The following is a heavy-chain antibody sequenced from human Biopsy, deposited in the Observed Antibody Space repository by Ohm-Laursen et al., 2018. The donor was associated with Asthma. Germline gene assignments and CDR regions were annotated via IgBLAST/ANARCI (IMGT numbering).Heavy chain of an antibody. CDR3: VRGSSSWHHGPFHYYYGLDV. CDR2: TNERGVT. D-gene: IGHD6-13*01. J-gene: IGHJ6*02. CDR1: PGSFSGFF. V-gene: IGHV4-34*01. Sequence: TLSLTWDVYPGSFSGFFWTWIRQSPGKGLEWIGETNERGVTNNNPSLKSRVIISIDTYWNRVSLKLTSATAADTAVYYCVRGSSSWHHGPFHYYYGLDVWGQGTTATVSS.